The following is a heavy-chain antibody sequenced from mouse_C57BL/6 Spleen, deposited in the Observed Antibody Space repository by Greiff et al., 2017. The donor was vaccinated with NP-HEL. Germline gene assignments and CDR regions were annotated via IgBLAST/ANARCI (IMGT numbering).Heavy chain of an antibody. CDR3: ARLDGYYGGMDY. Sequence: VQLKESGAELVKPGASVKISCKASGYAFSSYWMNWVKQRPGKGLEWIGQIYPGDGDTNYNGKFKGKATLTADKSSSTAYMQLSSLTSEDSAVYFCARLDGYYGGMDYWGQGTSVTVAS. D-gene: IGHD2-3*01. V-gene: IGHV1-80*01. CDR2: IYPGDGDT. J-gene: IGHJ4*01. CDR1: GYAFSSYW.